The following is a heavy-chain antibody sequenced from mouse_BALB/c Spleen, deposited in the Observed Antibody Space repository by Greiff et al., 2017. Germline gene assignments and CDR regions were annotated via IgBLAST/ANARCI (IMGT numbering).Heavy chain of an antibody. D-gene: IGHD1-3*01. CDR3: ARDTESGNYFDY. V-gene: IGHV5-15*02. CDR1: GFTFSDYG. J-gene: IGHJ2*01. Sequence: EVKVVESGGGLVQPGGSRKLSCAASGFTFSDYGMAWVRQTPGKGLEWVAVISNLAYSIYYADTVTGRFTISRENAKNTLYLEMSSLRSEDTAMYYCARDTESGNYFDYWGQGTTLTVSS. CDR2: ISNLAYSI.